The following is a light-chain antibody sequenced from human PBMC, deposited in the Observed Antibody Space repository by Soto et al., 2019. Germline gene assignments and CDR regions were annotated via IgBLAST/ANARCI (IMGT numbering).Light chain of an antibody. CDR1: SSNIGAGYD. V-gene: IGLV1-40*01. CDR2: GDT. CDR3: HSYDSSLSGYV. Sequence: QSALTQPPSVSGAPGQRVTISCTGSSSNIGAGYDVHWYQQLPGTAPKLLISGDTNRPSGVPDRFSGSKSGASASLAITGLQAEDESDYYCHSYDSSLSGYVFGTGTKLTVL. J-gene: IGLJ1*01.